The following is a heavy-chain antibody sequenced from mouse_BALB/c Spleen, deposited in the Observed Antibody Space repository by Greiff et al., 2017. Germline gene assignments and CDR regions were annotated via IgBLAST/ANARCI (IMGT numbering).Heavy chain of an antibody. J-gene: IGHJ4*01. CDR1: GYAFTSYN. Sequence: EVKVVESGPELVKPGASVKVSCKASGYAFTSYNMYWVKQSHGKSLEWIGYIDPYNGGTSYNQKFKGKATLTVDKSSSTAYMHLNSLTSEDSAVYYCARSTGYAMDYWGQGTSVTVSS. CDR2: IDPYNGGT. CDR3: ARSTGYAMDY. V-gene: IGHV1S135*01.